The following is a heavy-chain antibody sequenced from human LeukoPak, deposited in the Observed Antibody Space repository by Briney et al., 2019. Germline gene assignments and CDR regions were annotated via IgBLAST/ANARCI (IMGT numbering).Heavy chain of an antibody. CDR1: GYTFTSYD. D-gene: IGHD3-10*01. J-gene: IGHJ5*02. CDR3: ARSLWFGELAVWFDP. V-gene: IGHV1-8*01. CDR2: MNPNSGNT. Sequence: GASVKVSCKASGYTFTSYDINWLRQATGQGLEWMGWMNPNSGNTGYAQKFLGRVTMTRDTAINTAYMELGSLRSVDTAVYYCARSLWFGELAVWFDPWGQGTLVTVSS.